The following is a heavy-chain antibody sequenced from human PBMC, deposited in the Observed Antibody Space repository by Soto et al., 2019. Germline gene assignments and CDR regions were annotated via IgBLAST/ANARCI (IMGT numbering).Heavy chain of an antibody. V-gene: IGHV6-1*01. CDR1: GDSVSSNSAG. CDR2: TYYRSKWYY. Sequence: QVQLQQSGPGLVKPSQTLSLTCAITGDSVSSNSAGWSWVRQSPSRGLEWLGRTYYRSKWYYEYAVSVRGRITINPDTSKNQSSLQLISVTPEDTAVYFCARGEQYSGRIFDYWGQGTLVTVSS. J-gene: IGHJ4*01. CDR3: ARGEQYSGRIFDY. D-gene: IGHD1-26*01.